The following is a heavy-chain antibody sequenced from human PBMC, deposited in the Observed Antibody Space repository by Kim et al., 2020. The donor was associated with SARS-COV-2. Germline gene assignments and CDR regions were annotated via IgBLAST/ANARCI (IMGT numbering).Heavy chain of an antibody. J-gene: IGHJ4*02. D-gene: IGHD2-15*01. CDR1: GGSISSSY. CDR2: IYNSVNT. Sequence: PETLSLTCTVSGGSISSSYWSWIRQTPGKELEWVGYIYNSVNTDYNPSLESRVTISIDTSKNQFSLNLNSVTAADTARYYCARGPYSRPDYLDYCGQGILVTVSS. V-gene: IGHV4-59*01. CDR3: ARGPYSRPDYLDY.